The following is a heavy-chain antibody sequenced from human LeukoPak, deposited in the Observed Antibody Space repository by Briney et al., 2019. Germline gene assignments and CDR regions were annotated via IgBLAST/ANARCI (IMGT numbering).Heavy chain of an antibody. CDR3: ARGARYSSSWYSFDY. CDR2: ISYDRSNK. CDR1: GFTFRNYG. J-gene: IGHJ4*02. Sequence: GGSLRLSCAASGFTFRNYGMHWVRQAPGKGLEWVSIISYDRSNKYYADSVKGRFTISRDNSKNTLYLQMNSLRAEDTAVYYCARGARYSSSWYSFDYWGQGTLVTVSS. V-gene: IGHV3-30*03. D-gene: IGHD6-13*01.